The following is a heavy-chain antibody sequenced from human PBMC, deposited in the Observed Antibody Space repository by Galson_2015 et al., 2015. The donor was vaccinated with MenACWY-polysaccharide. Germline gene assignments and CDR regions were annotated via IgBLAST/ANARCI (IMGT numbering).Heavy chain of an antibody. D-gene: IGHD3-22*01. CDR1: GDSVSSQSAA. V-gene: IGHV6-1*01. Sequence: CAISGDSVSSQSAAWNWIRQSPSRGLEWLGGTYYRSKWFTEYAVSVKSRIAVNPDTSRNQFSLQLKSVTPEDTAVFYCVREADFDSSGGPLDAFDIWGQGTMVTVSS. CDR3: VREADFDSSGGPLDAFDI. CDR2: TYYRSKWFT. J-gene: IGHJ3*02.